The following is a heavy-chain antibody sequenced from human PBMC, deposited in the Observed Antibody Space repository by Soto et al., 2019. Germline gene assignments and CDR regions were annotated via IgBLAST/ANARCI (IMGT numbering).Heavy chain of an antibody. V-gene: IGHV3-21*01. CDR1: GFTFSSYS. CDR2: ISSSSSYI. Sequence: EVQLVESGGGLVKPGGSLRLSCAASGFTFSSYSMNWVRQAPGKGLEWVSSISSSSSYIYYADSVKGRFTISRDNAKNSLYLQMNSLRAEETAVYYCARSSYGSGSPPGYWGQGTLVTVSS. J-gene: IGHJ4*02. CDR3: ARSSYGSGSPPGY. D-gene: IGHD3-10*01.